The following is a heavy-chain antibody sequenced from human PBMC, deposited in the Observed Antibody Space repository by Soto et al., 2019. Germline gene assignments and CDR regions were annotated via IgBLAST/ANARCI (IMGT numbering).Heavy chain of an antibody. V-gene: IGHV3-23*01. CDR3: ARDAGGQSGNFIFDS. J-gene: IGHJ4*02. Sequence: EVQLLESGGGLVQPGGSLRLSCAASGFTFSSYTMSWVRQAAGKGLEWVSAITSGSSPSYVDSVKGRFTISRDSSNNTLYLQMNSLRAEDTAVYYCARDAGGQSGNFIFDSWGQGALVTVSS. D-gene: IGHD1-26*01. CDR1: GFTFSSYT. CDR2: ITSGSSP.